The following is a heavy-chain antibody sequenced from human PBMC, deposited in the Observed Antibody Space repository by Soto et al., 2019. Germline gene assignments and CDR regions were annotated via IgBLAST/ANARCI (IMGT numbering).Heavy chain of an antibody. CDR2: ISYDGSNK. V-gene: IGHV3-30*18. J-gene: IGHJ6*02. CDR3: AKDLGSGKPYHYYAMDV. D-gene: IGHD3-10*01. CDR1: GFIFSRYG. Sequence: GGSLRLSCAASGFIFSRYGIHWVRQAPGKGLEWVAVISYDGSNKYYAESVKGRFIISRDKSENTLYLQMNSLRAEDTAVYYCAKDLGSGKPYHYYAMDVWGQGTTVTVSS.